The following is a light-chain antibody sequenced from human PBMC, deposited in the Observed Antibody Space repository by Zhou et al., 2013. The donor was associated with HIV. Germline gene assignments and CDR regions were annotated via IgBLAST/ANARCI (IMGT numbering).Light chain of an antibody. V-gene: IGKV1-33*01. CDR2: DTS. CDR3: QQYDDLPLT. Sequence: DVQMTQSPSSLSASVGDSVSVTCQASRDINIFLNWFHQRPGKAPTLLIFDTSKLQAGVPSRFRGSGSGTFFTFTITDLQPEDTGTYFCQQYDDLPLTFGGGTKVEVK. CDR1: RDINIF. J-gene: IGKJ4*01.